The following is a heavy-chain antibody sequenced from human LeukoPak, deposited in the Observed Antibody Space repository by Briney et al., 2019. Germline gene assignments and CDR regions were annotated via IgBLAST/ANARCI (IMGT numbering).Heavy chain of an antibody. Sequence: GGSLRLSCAASGFTFSSYWMSWVRQAPGKGLEWVANIKQDGSEKYYVDSVKGRFTISRDNAKNSLYLQMNSLRAEDTAVYYCARDSSGYCLYFDYWGQGTLVTVSS. V-gene: IGHV3-7*01. D-gene: IGHD3-22*01. CDR3: ARDSSGYCLYFDY. J-gene: IGHJ4*02. CDR2: IKQDGSEK. CDR1: GFTFSSYW.